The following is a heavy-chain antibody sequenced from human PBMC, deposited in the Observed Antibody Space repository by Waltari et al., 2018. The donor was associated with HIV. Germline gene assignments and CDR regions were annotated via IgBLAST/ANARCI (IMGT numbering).Heavy chain of an antibody. D-gene: IGHD4-17*01. Sequence: QVHLVESGGGVVQPGRSLRLYCAASGFTFSNHGILWVRQAPGKGLEWVAVIWYDGSKRYYRDSVKGRFTISRDNSKNTLYLQMNSLRVEDTAVYYCVRDDYGTYWGQGTPVTVSS. V-gene: IGHV3-33*01. CDR3: VRDDYGTY. CDR2: IWYDGSKR. CDR1: GFTFSNHG. J-gene: IGHJ4*02.